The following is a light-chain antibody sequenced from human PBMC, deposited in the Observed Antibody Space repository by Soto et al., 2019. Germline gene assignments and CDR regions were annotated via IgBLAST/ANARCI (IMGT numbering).Light chain of an antibody. CDR3: QQYGSSPRT. J-gene: IGKJ1*01. CDR1: QSVSSSY. Sequence: EIVLTQSPGTLSLSTGERATLSCRASQSVSSSYLAWYQQKPGQAPRLLIYGASSRATGIPDRFSGSGSGTDFTLTISRLEPEDFAVYYCQQYGSSPRTFGQGSKADIK. V-gene: IGKV3-20*01. CDR2: GAS.